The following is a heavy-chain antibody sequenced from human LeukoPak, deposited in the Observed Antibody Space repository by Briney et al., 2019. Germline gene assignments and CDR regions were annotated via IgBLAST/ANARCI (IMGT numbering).Heavy chain of an antibody. CDR3: ARGRFKLGRDYGDGYDNYYGMDV. J-gene: IGHJ6*02. CDR2: IDPSDSYT. V-gene: IGHV5-10-1*01. Sequence: GESLKISCKGSGYPFTSYWISWVRQMPGKGLEWMGRIDPSDSYTNYNPSFQGHVTISADKSISTAYLQWSSLKASDTAVYYCARGRFKLGRDYGDGYDNYYGMDVWGQGTTVTVSS. D-gene: IGHD4-17*01. CDR1: GYPFTSYW.